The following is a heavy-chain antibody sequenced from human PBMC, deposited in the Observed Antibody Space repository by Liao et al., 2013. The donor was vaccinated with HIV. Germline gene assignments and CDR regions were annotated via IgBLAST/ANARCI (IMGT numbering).Heavy chain of an antibody. CDR1: GGSVSGGPYY. J-gene: IGHJ6*03. Sequence: QVQLQQSGPGLVKPSQTLSLTCTVSGGSVSGGPYYWSWIRQPAGKGLEWIGRIFTSGITKYNPSLKSRVTMSVDTSNNQFSLNLSSVTAADTAVYYCRGVLVPAARDHYSYYMDVWGKGTTVTVSS. CDR3: RGVLVPAARDHYSYYMDV. CDR2: IFTSGIT. V-gene: IGHV4-61*02. D-gene: IGHD2-2*01.